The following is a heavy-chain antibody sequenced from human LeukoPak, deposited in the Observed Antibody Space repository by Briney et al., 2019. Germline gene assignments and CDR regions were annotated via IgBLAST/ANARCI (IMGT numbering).Heavy chain of an antibody. CDR1: GGSISSSSYH. J-gene: IGHJ5*02. CDR3: ARRGYCSSTGCYEYWFDP. D-gene: IGHD2-2*01. Sequence: SETLSLTCTVSGGSISSSSYHWGWIRQPPGKGLEWIGIIYYSGSTYYNPSLKSRLTISVDTSKNQFSLKLSSVTATDTAVYYCARRGYCSSTGCYEYWFDPWGQGTLVTVSS. CDR2: IYYSGST. V-gene: IGHV4-39*01.